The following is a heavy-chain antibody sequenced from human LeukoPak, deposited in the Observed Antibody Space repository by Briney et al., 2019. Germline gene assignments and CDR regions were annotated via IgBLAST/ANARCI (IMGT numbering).Heavy chain of an antibody. CDR3: EAFYYDESGWGDASDM. J-gene: IGHJ3*02. D-gene: IGHD3-16*01. V-gene: IGHV3-7*01. Sequence: GGSLRLSCAAPGITISSYWMSWVRQAPGKGLEWVANIKEDGSEKYYVDSVKGRFTISRDSAKKSLYLQMNRLRAEDTAVYYCEAFYYDESGWGDASDMWGQGTMVNVSS. CDR2: IKEDGSEK. CDR1: GITISSYW.